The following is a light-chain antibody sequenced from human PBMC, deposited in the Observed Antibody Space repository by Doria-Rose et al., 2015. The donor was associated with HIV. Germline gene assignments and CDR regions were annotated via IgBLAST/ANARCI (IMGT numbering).Light chain of an antibody. V-gene: IGKV3-20*01. CDR1: QRVKSSY. CDR3: QQYGASRGT. Sequence: TQSPGTLSSSPGERATLSCRASQRVKSSYLAWYQQKSGQAPRLLIYDASTRATGIPDRFSGSGSGTGFTLTISRLEPEDVAVYYCQQYGASRGTFGQGTRLEIK. CDR2: DAS. J-gene: IGKJ5*01.